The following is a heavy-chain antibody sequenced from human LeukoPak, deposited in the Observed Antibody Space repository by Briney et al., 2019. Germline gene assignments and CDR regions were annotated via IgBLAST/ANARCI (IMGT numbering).Heavy chain of an antibody. CDR1: GGTFSSYA. CDR2: IIPIFGTA. D-gene: IGHD6-13*01. V-gene: IGHV1-69*06. J-gene: IGHJ4*02. Sequence: GASVKVSCKASGGTFSSYAISWVRQAPGQGLEWMGGIIPIFGTANYAQKFQGRVTITADKSTSTAYMELSSLRAEDTAVYYCARVGYSSSWSPSDYWGQGALVTVSS. CDR3: ARVGYSSSWSPSDY.